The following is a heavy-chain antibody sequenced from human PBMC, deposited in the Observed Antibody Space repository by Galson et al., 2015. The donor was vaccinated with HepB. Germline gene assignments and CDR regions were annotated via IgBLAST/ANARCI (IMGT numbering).Heavy chain of an antibody. CDR1: GFTFSSYA. CDR2: ISYDGSNK. V-gene: IGHV3-30-3*01. D-gene: IGHD7-27*01. Sequence: SLRLSCAASGFTFSSYAMHWVRQAPGKGLEWVAVISYDGSNKYYADSVKGRFTISRDNSKNTLYLQMNSLRAEDTAVYYCAMRSVTGEGWACDIWGQGTMVTASS. J-gene: IGHJ3*02. CDR3: AMRSVTGEGWACDI.